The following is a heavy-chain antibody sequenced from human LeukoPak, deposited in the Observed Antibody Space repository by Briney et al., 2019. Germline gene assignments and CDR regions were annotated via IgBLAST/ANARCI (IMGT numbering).Heavy chain of an antibody. Sequence: SQTLSLTCAVSGGSISSGGYSWSWIRQPPGKGLAWIGYIYHSGSTYYNPSLKSRVTISVDRSKNQFSLKLSSVTAADTAVYYCARVVEFGCSGGSCYSYYYFDYWGQGTLVTVSS. CDR3: ARVVEFGCSGGSCYSYYYFDY. V-gene: IGHV4-30-2*01. D-gene: IGHD2-15*01. J-gene: IGHJ4*02. CDR2: IYHSGST. CDR1: GGSISSGGYS.